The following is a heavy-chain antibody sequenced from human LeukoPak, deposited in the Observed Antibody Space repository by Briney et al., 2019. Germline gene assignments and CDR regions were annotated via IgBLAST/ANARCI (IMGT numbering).Heavy chain of an antibody. D-gene: IGHD6-6*01. Sequence: ASVKVSCKASGYTFTSSYDINWVRQAPGQGLEWMGWMNPYSGITGYPQKFQGRVTMTRDTSISTAYMELSSLTSEDTAVYFCARDGAARPPDYWGQGTLVTVSS. J-gene: IGHJ4*02. V-gene: IGHV1-8*01. CDR2: MNPYSGIT. CDR3: ARDGAARPPDY. CDR1: GYTFTSSYD.